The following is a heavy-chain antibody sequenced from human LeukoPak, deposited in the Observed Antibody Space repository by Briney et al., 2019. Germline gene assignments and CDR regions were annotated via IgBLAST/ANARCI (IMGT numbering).Heavy chain of an antibody. CDR1: GGSISSSSYY. V-gene: IGHV4-39*01. Sequence: LETLSLTCTVSGGSISSSSYYWGWIRQPPGKGLEWIGSIYYSGSTYYNPSLKSRVTISVDTSKNQFSLKLSSVTAADTAVYYCARKYSGSYRPIDYWGQGTLVTVSS. CDR3: ARKYSGSYRPIDY. J-gene: IGHJ4*02. CDR2: IYYSGST. D-gene: IGHD1-26*01.